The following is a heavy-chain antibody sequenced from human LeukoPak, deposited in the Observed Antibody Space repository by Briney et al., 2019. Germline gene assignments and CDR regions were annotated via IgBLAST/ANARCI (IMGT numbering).Heavy chain of an antibody. V-gene: IGHV4-59*01. J-gene: IGHJ6*03. CDR3: ARSRARYYDSSGYETTRFGGYYMDV. CDR1: GGSISSYY. D-gene: IGHD3-22*01. CDR2: IYYSGST. Sequence: PSETLSLTCTVSGGSISSYYWSWIRQPPGKGLEWIGYIYYSGSTNYNPSLKSRVTISVDTSKNQFSLKLSSVTAADTAVYYCARSRARYYDSSGYETTRFGGYYMDVWGKGTTVTISS.